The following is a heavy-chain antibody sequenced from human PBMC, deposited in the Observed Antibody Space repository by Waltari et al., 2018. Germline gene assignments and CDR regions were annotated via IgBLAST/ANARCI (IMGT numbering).Heavy chain of an antibody. J-gene: IGHJ4*02. CDR3: AKAAPPGDDYYDSSGYYGAFDY. V-gene: IGHV3-9*01. Sequence: EVQLVESGGGLVQPGRSLRLSCASSGFTFDDYAMHWVRQAPGTGLEWVSGISWNSGSIGYADSVKGRFTISRDNAKNSLYLQMNSLRAEDTALYYCAKAAPPGDDYYDSSGYYGAFDYWGQGTLVTVSS. CDR2: ISWNSGSI. CDR1: GFTFDDYA. D-gene: IGHD3-22*01.